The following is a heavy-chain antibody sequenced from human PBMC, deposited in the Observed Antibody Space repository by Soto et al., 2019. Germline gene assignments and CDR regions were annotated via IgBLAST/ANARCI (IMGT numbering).Heavy chain of an antibody. CDR3: AREGYNFGPFDY. J-gene: IGHJ4*02. CDR2: ISYSGTT. Sequence: SETLSLTCTVSGGSLSSYYWSWIRRPPGMGLEWIASISYSGTTNYNSSLKSRVTISIDTSKNQFSLKFNSVTTADTAVYYCAREGYNFGPFDYWGQGALVTVSS. V-gene: IGHV4-59*01. CDR1: GGSLSSYY. D-gene: IGHD5-18*01.